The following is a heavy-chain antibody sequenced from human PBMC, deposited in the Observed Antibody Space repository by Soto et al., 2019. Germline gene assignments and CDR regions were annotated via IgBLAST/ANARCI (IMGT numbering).Heavy chain of an antibody. CDR2: IYSGGST. CDR1: GVTVGSNY. CDR3: ARHGYNYGGGYFDY. J-gene: IGHJ4*02. D-gene: IGHD5-18*01. Sequence: GGSLRVCCAASGVTVGSNYMSWVRQAPGKGLGWVSVIYSGGSTYYADSVKGRFTISRDNSKNTLYLQMNSLRAEDTAVYYCARHGYNYGGGYFDYWGQGTLVTVSS. V-gene: IGHV3-66*04.